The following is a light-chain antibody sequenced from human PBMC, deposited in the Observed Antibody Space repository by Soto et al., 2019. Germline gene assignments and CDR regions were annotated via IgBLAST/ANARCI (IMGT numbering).Light chain of an antibody. CDR2: EVS. CDR3: SSYTSSSTRV. V-gene: IGLV2-14*03. J-gene: IGLJ1*01. CDR1: SSGVGAYDY. Sequence: QSALTQPASVSGSPGQSITISCTGTSSGVGAYDYVSWYQQHPDKAPKLMIYEVSNRPSGVSNRFSGSKSVNMATLTISGLQADDEADYYCSSYTSSSTRVFGTGTKVTVL.